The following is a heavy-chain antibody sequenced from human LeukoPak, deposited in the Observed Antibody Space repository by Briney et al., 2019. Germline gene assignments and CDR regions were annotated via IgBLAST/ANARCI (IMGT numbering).Heavy chain of an antibody. D-gene: IGHD5-18*01. Sequence: PSETLSLTCAVSGDSISSYYWSWIRQPPGKALECLGYNYYSGCTNYNPSLKSRVTISVDTSKNHLSLKLSSVTAADTAVYYCARTTEGGYTYDYFYFYYMDVWGKGTTVTISS. J-gene: IGHJ6*03. CDR3: ARTTEGGYTYDYFYFYYMDV. V-gene: IGHV4-59*01. CDR2: NYYSGCT. CDR1: GDSISSYY.